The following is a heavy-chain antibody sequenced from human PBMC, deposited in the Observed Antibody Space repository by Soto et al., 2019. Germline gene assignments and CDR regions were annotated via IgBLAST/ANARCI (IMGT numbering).Heavy chain of an antibody. D-gene: IGHD2-15*01. CDR2: ISYSGST. CDR1: GASITPYY. CDR3: ARDLKEYCSDGKCNWFDP. V-gene: IGHV4-59*01. J-gene: IGHJ5*02. Sequence: SETLSLTCTVSGASITPYYWRWIRQPPGKGLGWIGYISYSGSTDYNPSPKSRVTISFDASKNQISLQVRSATAADAAVYYCARDLKEYCSDGKCNWFDPWGQGTLVTVS.